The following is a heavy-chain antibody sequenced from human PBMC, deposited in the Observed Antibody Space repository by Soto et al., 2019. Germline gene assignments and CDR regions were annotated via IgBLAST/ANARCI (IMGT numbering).Heavy chain of an antibody. CDR3: VKWTTLTKFDW. CDR1: GFTFRNYG. D-gene: IGHD4-17*01. V-gene: IGHV3-30*18. CDR2: ISYDGINK. J-gene: IGHJ4*02. Sequence: QVQLVESGGGVVQPGRSLRLSCAASGFTFRNYGIHWVRQAPGKGLEWVAVISYDGINKYYADSVKGRFTISRDNSNNTLFLQMNSLRVEDTAVYHCVKWTTLTKFDWWGQRTLVTVSS.